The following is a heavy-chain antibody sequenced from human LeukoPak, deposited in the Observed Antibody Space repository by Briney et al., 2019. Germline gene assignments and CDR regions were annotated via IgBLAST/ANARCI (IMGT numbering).Heavy chain of an antibody. CDR3: ARTQSAYNPTPIHYFDY. D-gene: IGHD5-24*01. J-gene: IGHJ4*02. CDR1: GFTFSSYS. Sequence: PGGSLRLSCAASGFTFSSYSMNWVRQAPGKGLEWVSSISSSSSYIYYADSVKGRFTISRDNAKNSLYLQMNSLRAEDTAVYYCARTQSAYNPTPIHYFDYWGQGTLVTVSS. V-gene: IGHV3-21*04. CDR2: ISSSSSYI.